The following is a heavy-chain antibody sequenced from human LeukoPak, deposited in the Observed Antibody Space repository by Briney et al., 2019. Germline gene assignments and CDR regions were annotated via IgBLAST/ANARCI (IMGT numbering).Heavy chain of an antibody. CDR1: GYTFTGYY. J-gene: IGHJ4*02. CDR3: AREEGYCTSTNCSARFDY. D-gene: IGHD2-2*01. V-gene: IGHV1-2*02. Sequence: ASVKVSCKASGYTFTGYYMHWVRQAPGQGLEWMGWINPNSGDTNYAQKFQGRVTMTRDTSISTAYMELTRLRSDDTAMYYCAREEGYCTSTNCSARFDYWGQGTLVTVSS. CDR2: INPNSGDT.